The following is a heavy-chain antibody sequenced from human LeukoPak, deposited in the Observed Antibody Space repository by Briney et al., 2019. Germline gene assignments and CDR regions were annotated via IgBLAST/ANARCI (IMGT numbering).Heavy chain of an antibody. CDR3: ARGFRPTTVTSYYFDY. CDR2: IWYDGSNK. J-gene: IGHJ4*02. V-gene: IGHV3-33*01. D-gene: IGHD4-17*01. CDR1: GFTFSSYG. Sequence: GGSLRLSCAASGFTFSSYGMHWVRQAPGKGLEWVAVIWYDGSNKYYAGSVKGRFTISRDNSKNTLYLQMNSLRAEDTAVYYCARGFRPTTVTSYYFDYWGQGTLVTVSS.